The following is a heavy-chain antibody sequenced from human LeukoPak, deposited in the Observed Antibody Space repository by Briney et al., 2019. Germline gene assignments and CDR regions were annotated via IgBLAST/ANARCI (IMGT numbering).Heavy chain of an antibody. CDR2: TLHSGST. CDR1: GGSFSAYD. Sequence: NASETLSLTCAVYGGSFSAYDWSWVRQPPGKGLEWIGETLHSGSTSYNPSLQSRVTMSINTSKSQFSLRLTSVTAADTAIYYCARNGDYSLDSWGQGTLVTVSS. D-gene: IGHD4-17*01. J-gene: IGHJ4*02. V-gene: IGHV4-34*12. CDR3: ARNGDYSLDS.